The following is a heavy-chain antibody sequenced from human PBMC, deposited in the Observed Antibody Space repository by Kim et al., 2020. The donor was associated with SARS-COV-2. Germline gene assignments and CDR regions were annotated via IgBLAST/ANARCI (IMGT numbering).Heavy chain of an antibody. CDR1: GYTFTSYA. Sequence: ASVKVSCKASGYTFTSYAMHWVRQAPGQRLEWMGWINAGNGNTKYSQKFQGRVTITRDTSASTAYMELSSLRSEDTAVYYCARGSLRYFDWTREDDAFDIWGQGTMVTVSS. D-gene: IGHD3-9*01. CDR3: ARGSLRYFDWTREDDAFDI. V-gene: IGHV1-3*01. J-gene: IGHJ3*02. CDR2: INAGNGNT.